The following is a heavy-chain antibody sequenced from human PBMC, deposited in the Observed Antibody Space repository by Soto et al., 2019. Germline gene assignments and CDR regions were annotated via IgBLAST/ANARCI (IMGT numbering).Heavy chain of an antibody. CDR3: AKCSPRYSSGLKAYYFDY. J-gene: IGHJ4*02. D-gene: IGHD6-19*01. CDR2: ISGSGGST. V-gene: IGHV3-23*01. CDR1: GFTFNSYA. Sequence: PGWSLRLSCASSGFTFNSYAMSWFRHAPVKGLELVSVISGSGGSTYYADSVKGRFTISRDNSKNTLYLQMNSLRAEDTAVYYCAKCSPRYSSGLKAYYFDYWGQGTLVTVSS.